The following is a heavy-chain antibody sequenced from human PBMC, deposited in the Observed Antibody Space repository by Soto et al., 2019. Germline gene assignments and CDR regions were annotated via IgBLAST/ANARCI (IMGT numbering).Heavy chain of an antibody. CDR2: IIPILGIA. CDR3: ALLTDGNAFDI. Sequence: ASVKVSCKASGGTFSSYTISWVRQAPGQGLEWMGRIIPILGIANYAQKFQGRVTITADKSTSTAYMELSSLRSEDTAVYYCALLTDGNAFDIWGQGTMVTVSS. J-gene: IGHJ3*02. V-gene: IGHV1-69*02. CDR1: GGTFSSYT.